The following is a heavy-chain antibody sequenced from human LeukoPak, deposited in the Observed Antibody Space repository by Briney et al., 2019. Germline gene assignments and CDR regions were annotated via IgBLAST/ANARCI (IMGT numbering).Heavy chain of an antibody. CDR3: AKGSYYDSSGSFYFDY. CDR2: ISGSGDNT. J-gene: IGHJ4*02. D-gene: IGHD3-22*01. V-gene: IGHV3-23*01. CDR1: GFTFSSYA. Sequence: GGSLRLSCAASGFTFSSYAMSWVRQAPGKGLEWASGISGSGDNTYYADSVKGRFTISGDNSKNTLYVQVNSLGTEDTAAYYCAKGSYYDSSGSFYFDYWGQGTLVTVSS.